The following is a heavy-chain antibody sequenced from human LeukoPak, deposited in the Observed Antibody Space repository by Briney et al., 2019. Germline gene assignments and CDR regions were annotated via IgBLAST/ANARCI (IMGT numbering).Heavy chain of an antibody. CDR1: GFTFSSYW. CDR3: ARGIVGAHDY. D-gene: IGHD1-26*01. J-gene: IGHJ4*02. CDR2: INNDGSST. V-gene: IGHV3-74*01. Sequence: PGGSLRLSCAASGFTFSSYWMHWVRQTPGKGLVWVSRINNDGSSTAYADSVKGRFTISRDNAKNTLYLQMNSLRAEDTAVYYCARGIVGAHDYWGQGTLVTVSS.